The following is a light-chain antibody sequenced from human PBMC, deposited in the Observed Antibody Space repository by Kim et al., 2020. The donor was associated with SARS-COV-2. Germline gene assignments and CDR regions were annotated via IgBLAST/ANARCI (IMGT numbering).Light chain of an antibody. J-gene: IGKJ1*01. CDR2: KAS. CDR1: QSISSW. Sequence: AAVGDRVTLTWRASQSISSWLAWYQQKPGKAPKLLIYKASSLESGVPSRFSGSGSGTEFTLTISSLQPDDFATYYCQQYNSYPWTFGQGTKVDIK. CDR3: QQYNSYPWT. V-gene: IGKV1-5*03.